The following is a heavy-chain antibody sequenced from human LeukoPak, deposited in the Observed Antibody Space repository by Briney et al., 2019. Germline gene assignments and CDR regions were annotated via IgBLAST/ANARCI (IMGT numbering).Heavy chain of an antibody. J-gene: IGHJ6*03. V-gene: IGHV4-59*01. CDR3: ARSSVQLVFFYYYYYMDV. CDR2: IYYSGST. CDR1: GGSISSYY. D-gene: IGHD6-13*01. Sequence: PSETLSLTCTVSGGSISSYYWSWIRQPPGKGLEWIGYIYYSGSTNYNPSLKSRVTISVDTSKNQFSLKLSSVTAADTAVYYCARSSVQLVFFYYYYYMDVWGKGTTVTVSS.